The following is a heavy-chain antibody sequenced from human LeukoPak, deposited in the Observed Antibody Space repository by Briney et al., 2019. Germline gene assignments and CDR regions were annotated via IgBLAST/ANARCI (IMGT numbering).Heavy chain of an antibody. CDR1: GFTFSSYS. J-gene: IGHJ3*02. CDR2: ISSSSSTI. Sequence: GGSLRLSCAASGFTFSSYSMNWVRQAPGKGLEWVSYISSSSSTIYYADSVKGRFTISRDNAKNSLYLQMNSLRAEDTAVYYCARDNCIVGAQGSAFDIWGQGTMVTVSS. CDR3: ARDNCIVGAQGSAFDI. D-gene: IGHD1-26*01. V-gene: IGHV3-48*01.